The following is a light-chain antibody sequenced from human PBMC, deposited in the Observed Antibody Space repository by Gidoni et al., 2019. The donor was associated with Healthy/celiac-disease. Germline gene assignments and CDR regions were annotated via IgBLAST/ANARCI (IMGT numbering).Light chain of an antibody. CDR2: LGS. CDR3: MQALQPPFT. CDR1: QSLLHSNGYNY. V-gene: IGKV2-28*01. J-gene: IGKJ3*01. Sequence: DNVMTQCPLCLLVTPGEPASISCRSSQSLLHSNGYNYLDWYLQKPGQSPQLLIYLGSNRASVVPDIFSGSGSGTDFTVNISSVEADDVLVYYFMQALQPPFTFGPGTKVDIK.